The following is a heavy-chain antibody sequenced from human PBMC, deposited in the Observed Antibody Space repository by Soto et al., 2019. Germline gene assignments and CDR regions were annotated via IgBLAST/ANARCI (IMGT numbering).Heavy chain of an antibody. J-gene: IGHJ6*02. V-gene: IGHV3-33*01. CDR1: GFTFTKYG. CDR3: ARERYCRGETCYGDWDYYYGMDV. CDR2: IWYDGSNK. D-gene: IGHD2-21*01. Sequence: QVQLVESGGGVVQPGRSLRLSCAASGFTFTKYGMHWVRQAPGKGLEWVAVIWYDGSNKSYVDSVKGRFTISRDNSKNTLYLQMNDLRAEDTAVYYCARERYCRGETCYGDWDYYYGMDVWGQGTTVTVSS.